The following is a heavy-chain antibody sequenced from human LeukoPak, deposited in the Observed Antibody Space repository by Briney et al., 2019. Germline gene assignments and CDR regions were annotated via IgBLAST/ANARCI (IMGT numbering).Heavy chain of an antibody. Sequence: GGSLRPSCAASGFTFSSYSMNWVRQAPGKGLEWVSYISSSSSTIYYADSVKGRFTISRDNAKNSLYLHMNSLRAEDTAVYYCARVTPGIAAICLAFDIWGQGTMVTVSS. J-gene: IGHJ3*02. CDR1: GFTFSSYS. CDR3: ARVTPGIAAICLAFDI. CDR2: ISSSSSTI. V-gene: IGHV3-48*01. D-gene: IGHD6-13*01.